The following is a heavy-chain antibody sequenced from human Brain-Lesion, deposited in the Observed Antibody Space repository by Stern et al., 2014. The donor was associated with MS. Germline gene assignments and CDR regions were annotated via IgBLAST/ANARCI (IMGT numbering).Heavy chain of an antibody. CDR1: GGSISSSSDY. J-gene: IGHJ5*02. V-gene: IGHV4-39*01. CDR3: ARHLFGGMYYNWFDP. CDR2: IYYSGST. D-gene: IGHD3-10*01. Sequence: VQLVESGPGLVKPSETLSLICTVSGGSISSSSDYWGWIRQPPGKGLEWIGNIYYSGSTYYNPSLKSRVTISVDPSKNHFPLTLTSVTAADTAVYYCARHLFGGMYYNWFDPWGQGTLVTVSS.